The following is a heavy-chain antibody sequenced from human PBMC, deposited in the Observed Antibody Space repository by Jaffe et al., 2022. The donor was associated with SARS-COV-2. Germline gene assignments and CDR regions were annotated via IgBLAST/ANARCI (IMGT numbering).Heavy chain of an antibody. V-gene: IGHV3-64*01. Sequence: EVQLVESGGGLVQPGGSLRLSCAASGFTFSSYAMHWVRQAPGKGLEYVSAISSNGGSTYYANSVKGRFTISRDNSKNTLYLQMGSLRAEDMAVYYCARVGGYSFGGIDYWGQGTLVTVSS. CDR1: GFTFSSYA. CDR2: ISSNGGST. CDR3: ARVGGYSFGGIDY. D-gene: IGHD5-18*01. J-gene: IGHJ4*02.